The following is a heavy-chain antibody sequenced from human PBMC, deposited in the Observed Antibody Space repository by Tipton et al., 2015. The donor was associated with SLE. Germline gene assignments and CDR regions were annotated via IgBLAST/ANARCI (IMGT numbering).Heavy chain of an antibody. CDR3: ARTSGEFGGFDP. CDR2: IYYSGST. J-gene: IGHJ5*02. V-gene: IGHV4-59*01. D-gene: IGHD3-10*01. CDR1: GGSISSYF. Sequence: LRLSCTVSGGSISSYFWSWIRQPPGKGLEWIGYIYYSGSTNYNPPLKSRVPISVDTSKNQFSLKLSSVTAADTAVYYCARTSGEFGGFDPWGQGTLVTDSS.